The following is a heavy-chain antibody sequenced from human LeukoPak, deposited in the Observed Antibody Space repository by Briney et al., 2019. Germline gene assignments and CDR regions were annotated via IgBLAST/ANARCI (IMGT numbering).Heavy chain of an antibody. CDR1: GFTFSNAW. Sequence: GGSLRLSCAASGFTFSNAWMSWVRQAPGKGLEWVSAITGSGGTTYYADSVKGRFTISRDNAKNSLYLQMNSLRAEDTAVYYCARDVGAVAGTYYFDYWGQGTLVTVSS. CDR2: ITGSGGTT. J-gene: IGHJ4*02. V-gene: IGHV3-48*01. D-gene: IGHD6-19*01. CDR3: ARDVGAVAGTYYFDY.